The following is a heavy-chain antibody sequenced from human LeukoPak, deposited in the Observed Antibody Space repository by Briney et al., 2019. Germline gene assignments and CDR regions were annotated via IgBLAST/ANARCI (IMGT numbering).Heavy chain of an antibody. CDR3: AKSLGVGGYTRYKGFDQ. CDR2: ISNSDGSS. Sequence: GGSLRLPCAASGFALNSFAMNWVRQATGKGLELVSSISNSDGSSHYADFVKGRFTISRDNSKNTLHLQINSLRAEDTAVYYYAKSLGVGGYTRYKGFDQWGQGTLVTVSS. D-gene: IGHD3-16*02. CDR1: GFALNSFA. J-gene: IGHJ4*02. V-gene: IGHV3-23*01.